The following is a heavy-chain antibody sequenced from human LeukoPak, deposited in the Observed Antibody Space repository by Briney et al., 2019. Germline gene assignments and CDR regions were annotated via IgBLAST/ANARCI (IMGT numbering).Heavy chain of an antibody. D-gene: IGHD3-22*01. V-gene: IGHV4-59*01. Sequence: KASETLSLTCSVSGGSISSYDWTWIRQPPGKGLEWIGYISYSGSTNYNPSLKSRLTISADTSKNQFSLRLSSLTAADTAVYYCATLSSGYTDAIDYWGQGTLVTVSS. CDR1: GGSISSYD. CDR3: ATLSSGYTDAIDY. CDR2: ISYSGST. J-gene: IGHJ4*02.